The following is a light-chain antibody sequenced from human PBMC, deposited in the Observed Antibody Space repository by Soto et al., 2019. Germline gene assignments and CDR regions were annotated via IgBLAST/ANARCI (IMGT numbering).Light chain of an antibody. CDR1: PAIASF. CDR3: QQYKNWLTWT. J-gene: IGKJ1*01. V-gene: IGKV1-9*01. Sequence: IQLTQSPSSLSASVGDRVTITCRASPAIASFLAWYQQKPGTAPKLLIYDAATLQSGVPSRFSGSGSGTDFTLTISSLQPEDFAVYYCQQYKNWLTWTFGQGTKVDIK. CDR2: DAA.